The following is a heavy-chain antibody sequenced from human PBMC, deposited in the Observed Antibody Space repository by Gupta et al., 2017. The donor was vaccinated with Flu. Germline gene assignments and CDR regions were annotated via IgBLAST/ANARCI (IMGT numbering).Heavy chain of an antibody. CDR2: LKSQTDGGRT. CDR1: GITLTNTW. V-gene: IGHV3-15*01. J-gene: IGHJ4*02. Sequence: EVQLVQSGGGSVKPGGSLTLSCAASGITLTNTWMYWIRQTPGKGLEWVARLKSQTDGGRTDVAAPVNGRFTISRDGSKNTLYLQMSSRKNEDTAVYYCTTANDYINYGGGLWGQGALVTVSS. CDR3: TTANDYINYGGGL. D-gene: IGHD4-11*01.